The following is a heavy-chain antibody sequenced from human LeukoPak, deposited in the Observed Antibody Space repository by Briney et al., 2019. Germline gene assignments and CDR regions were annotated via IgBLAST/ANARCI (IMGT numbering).Heavy chain of an antibody. J-gene: IGHJ4*02. V-gene: IGHV4-4*07. CDR3: ARSKWELPDY. D-gene: IGHD1-26*01. Sequence: TSETLSLTWTVSGGSISSYYWSWIRQPAGKGLEWIGRIYTSGSTNYNPSLKSRVTMSVDTSKNQFSRKLSSVTAADTAVYYCARSKWELPDYWGQGTLVTVSS. CDR1: GGSISSYY. CDR2: IYTSGST.